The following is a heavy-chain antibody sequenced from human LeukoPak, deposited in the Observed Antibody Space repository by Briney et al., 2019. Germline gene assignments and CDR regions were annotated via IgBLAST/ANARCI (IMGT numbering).Heavy chain of an antibody. CDR2: ISAYNGNT. CDR3: TRDKASSGRPAIFDY. D-gene: IGHD6-19*01. CDR1: GYTFTSYG. V-gene: IGHV1-18*01. J-gene: IGHJ4*02. Sequence: ASVKVSCKASGYTFTSYGISWVRQAPGQGLEWMGWISAYNGNTNYAQKLQGRVTMTTDTSTSTAYMELRSLRAEDTAVYYCTRDKASSGRPAIFDYWGQGTLVTVSS.